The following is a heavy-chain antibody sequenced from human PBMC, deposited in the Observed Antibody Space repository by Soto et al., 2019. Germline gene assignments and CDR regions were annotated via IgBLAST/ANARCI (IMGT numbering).Heavy chain of an antibody. CDR2: ISPWKGNT. J-gene: IGHJ4*02. CDR1: GYNFMPYG. V-gene: IGHV1-18*04. D-gene: IGHD3-10*01. CDR3: ARDLVPSGSYYPDY. Sequence: ASVKVSCKASGYNFMPYGVNWVRQAPGQGLEWMGWISPWKGNTNYAQSFQGRVTMTTDTSTSTAYMELRSLTSDDTAVYYCARDLVPSGSYYPDYSGSGTLVTVSS.